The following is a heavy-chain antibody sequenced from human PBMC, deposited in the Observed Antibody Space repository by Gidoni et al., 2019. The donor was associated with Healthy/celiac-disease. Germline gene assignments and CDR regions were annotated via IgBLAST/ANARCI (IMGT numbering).Heavy chain of an antibody. D-gene: IGHD3-3*01. Sequence: EVQLVESGGVVVQHGGSLRLSCAASGFTFDDYTMHWVRQAPGKGLEWVSLISWDGGSTYYADSVKGRFTISRDNSKNSLYLQMNSLRTEDTALYYCAKGIRFLEWPFTYGMDVWGQGTTVTVSS. V-gene: IGHV3-43*01. CDR3: AKGIRFLEWPFTYGMDV. CDR1: GFTFDDYT. CDR2: ISWDGGST. J-gene: IGHJ6*02.